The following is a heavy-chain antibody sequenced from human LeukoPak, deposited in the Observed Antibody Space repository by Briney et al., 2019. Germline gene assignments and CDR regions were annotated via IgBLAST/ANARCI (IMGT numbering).Heavy chain of an antibody. CDR3: ARGVPAAISWFDP. D-gene: IGHD2-2*02. Sequence: GGSLRLSCAASGFTFSSYGMHWVRQAPGKGLGWVAVIWYDGSNKYYADSVKGRFTISRDNSKNTLYLQMNSLRAEDTAVYYCARGVPAAISWFDPWGQGTLVTVSS. V-gene: IGHV3-33*01. CDR1: GFTFSSYG. CDR2: IWYDGSNK. J-gene: IGHJ5*02.